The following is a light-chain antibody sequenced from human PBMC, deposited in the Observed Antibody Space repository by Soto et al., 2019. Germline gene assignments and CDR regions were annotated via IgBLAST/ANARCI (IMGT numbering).Light chain of an antibody. J-gene: IGLJ1*01. CDR3: CSFAGSFTLYV. CDR1: SSDVGYYSY. Sequence: QSALTQPRSVSGSPVQSVTISCTGTSSDVGYYSYVSWFQQHPGKAPKLMIYDVSKRPSGVPDRFSGSKSGNTASLTISGLQAEDEADYYCCSFAGSFTLYVFGTGXKVTVL. CDR2: DVS. V-gene: IGLV2-11*01.